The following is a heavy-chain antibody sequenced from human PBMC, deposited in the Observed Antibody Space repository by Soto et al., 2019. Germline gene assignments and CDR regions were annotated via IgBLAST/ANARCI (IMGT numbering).Heavy chain of an antibody. V-gene: IGHV3-64D*08. CDR2: ISSNGGST. CDR1: GFTFSSYA. CDR3: VKDSVAVAVKPTLFDY. J-gene: IGHJ4*02. D-gene: IGHD6-19*01. Sequence: GGSLRLSCSASGFTFSSYAMHWVRQAPGKGLEYVSAISSNGGSTYYADSVKGRFTISRDNSKNTLYLQMSSLRAEDTAVYYCVKDSVAVAVKPTLFDYWGQGTLVTVSS.